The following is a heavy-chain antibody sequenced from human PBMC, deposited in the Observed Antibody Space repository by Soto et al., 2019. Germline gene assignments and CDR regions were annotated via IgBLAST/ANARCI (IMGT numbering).Heavy chain of an antibody. CDR2: IYYSGST. Sequence: PSETLSLTCTVSGGSISSYYWSWIRQPPGKGLEWIGYIYYSGSTNFNPSLKSRVTISVDTSKNQFSLKLSSVTAADTAVYYCASGHGDYSFDYWGRGTLVTVSS. J-gene: IGHJ4*02. CDR1: GGSISSYY. V-gene: IGHV4-59*01. CDR3: ASGHGDYSFDY. D-gene: IGHD4-17*01.